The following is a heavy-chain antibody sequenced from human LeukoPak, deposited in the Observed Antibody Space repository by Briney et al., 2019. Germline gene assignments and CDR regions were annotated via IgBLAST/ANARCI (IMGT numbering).Heavy chain of an antibody. CDR1: GGSISSYY. CDR3: ARDASGWYSDAFDI. CDR2: IYYSGST. J-gene: IGHJ3*02. Sequence: SETLSLTCTVSGGSISSYYWSWIRQPPGKGLEWIGYIYYSGSTNYNPSLKSRVTISVDTSKNQFSLKLSSVTAADTAVYYCARDASGWYSDAFDIWGQGTMVTVSS. D-gene: IGHD6-19*01. V-gene: IGHV4-59*12.